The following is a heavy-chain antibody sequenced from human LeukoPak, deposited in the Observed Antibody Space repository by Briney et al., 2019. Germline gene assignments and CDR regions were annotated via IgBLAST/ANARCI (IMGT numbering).Heavy chain of an antibody. CDR3: ARLISRDGYNPRTFDY. J-gene: IGHJ4*02. CDR1: GFTFSSYS. D-gene: IGHD5-24*01. Sequence: KAGGSLRLSCAASGFTFSSYSMNWVRQAPGKGLEWVSSISSSSSYIYYADSVKGRFTISRDNAKNSLYLQMNSLRAEDTAVYYCARLISRDGYNPRTFDYWGQGTLVTVSS. V-gene: IGHV3-21*01. CDR2: ISSSSSYI.